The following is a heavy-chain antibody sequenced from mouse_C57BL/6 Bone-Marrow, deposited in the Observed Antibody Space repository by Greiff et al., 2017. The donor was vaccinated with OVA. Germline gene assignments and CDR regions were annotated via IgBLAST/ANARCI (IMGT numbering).Heavy chain of an antibody. CDR1: GYTFTSYG. Sequence: QVQLKQSGAELARPGASVKLSCKASGYTFTSYGISWVKQRTGQGLEWIGEIYPRSGNTYYNEKFKGKATLTADKSSSTAYMELRSLTSEDSAVYFCARRLVDSYAMDYWGKGTSVTVYS. CDR2: IYPRSGNT. J-gene: IGHJ4*01. V-gene: IGHV1-81*01. D-gene: IGHD6-2*01. CDR3: ARRLVDSYAMDY.